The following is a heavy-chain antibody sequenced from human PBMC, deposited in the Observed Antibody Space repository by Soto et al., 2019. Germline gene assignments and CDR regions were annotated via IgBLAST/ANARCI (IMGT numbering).Heavy chain of an antibody. CDR1: GFTFSSYS. CDR3: ARDGFRGYHPSFDY. V-gene: IGHV3-21*01. J-gene: IGHJ4*02. D-gene: IGHD2-2*01. CDR2: ISSSSSYI. Sequence: GGSLRLSCAASGFTFSSYSMNWVRQAPGKGLEWVSSISSSSSYICYADSVKGRFTISRDNAKNSLYLQMNSLRAEDTAVYYCARDGFRGYHPSFDYWGQGTLVTVSS.